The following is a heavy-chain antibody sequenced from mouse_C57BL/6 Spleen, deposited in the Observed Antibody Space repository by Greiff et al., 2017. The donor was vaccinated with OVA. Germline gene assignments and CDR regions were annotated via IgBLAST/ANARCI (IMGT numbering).Heavy chain of an antibody. J-gene: IGHJ2*01. V-gene: IGHV1-69*01. D-gene: IGHD2-4*01. CDR1: GYTFTSYW. Sequence: VKLQQPGAELVMPGASVKLSCKASGYTFTSYWMHWVKQRPGQGLEWIGEIDPSDSYTNYNQKFKGKSTLTVDKSSSTAYMQLSSLTSEDSAVYYCARSYDYEYFDYWGQGTTLTVSS. CDR3: ARSYDYEYFDY. CDR2: IDPSDSYT.